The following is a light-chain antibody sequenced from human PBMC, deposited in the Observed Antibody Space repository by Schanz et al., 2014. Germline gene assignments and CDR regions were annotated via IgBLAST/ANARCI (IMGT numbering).Light chain of an antibody. CDR2: EGS. CDR3: CSYSHTRTFVL. V-gene: IGLV2-23*03. J-gene: IGLJ2*01. Sequence: QSALTQPASVSGSPGQSITISCTGTSSDVGGYNSVSWYQQHPGKAPKLMIYEGSKRPSGVPDRFSGSKSANTASLTISGLQAEDEATYYCCSYSHTRTFVLFGGGTKLTVL. CDR1: SSDVGGYNS.